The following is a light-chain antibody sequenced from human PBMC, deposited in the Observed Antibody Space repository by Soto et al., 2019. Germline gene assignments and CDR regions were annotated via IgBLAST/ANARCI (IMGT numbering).Light chain of an antibody. CDR2: DVT. Sequence: QSALTQPASVSWSTGQSITISCTGTSSDVGGYNFVSWYQQHPDKAPKLMIYDVTNRPSGVSNRFSGSKSGNTASLTISGLQAEDEADYYCSSYTSISTYVFGTGTKAPS. J-gene: IGLJ1*01. CDR3: SSYTSISTYV. V-gene: IGLV2-14*01. CDR1: SSDVGGYNF.